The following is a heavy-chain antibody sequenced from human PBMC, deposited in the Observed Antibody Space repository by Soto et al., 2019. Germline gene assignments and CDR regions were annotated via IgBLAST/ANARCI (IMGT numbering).Heavy chain of an antibody. Sequence: GGSLRLSCAASGYTFSSYGMHWVRQAPGKGLEWVAVIWYDGSNKYYADSVKGRFTISRDNSKNTLYLQMNSLRAEDTAVYYCARERYCSSTSCHIFDYWGQGTLVTVSS. CDR1: GYTFSSYG. CDR2: IWYDGSNK. CDR3: ARERYCSSTSCHIFDY. V-gene: IGHV3-33*01. D-gene: IGHD2-2*02. J-gene: IGHJ4*02.